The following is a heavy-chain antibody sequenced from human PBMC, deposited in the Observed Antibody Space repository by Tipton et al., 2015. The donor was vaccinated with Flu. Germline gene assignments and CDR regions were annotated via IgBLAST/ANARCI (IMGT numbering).Heavy chain of an antibody. CDR2: ISGDGGGK. V-gene: IGHV3-64*02. CDR3: ARVGPGGVYDY. D-gene: IGHD2-8*01. J-gene: IGHJ4*02. CDR1: GFTFRDYS. Sequence: GSLRLSCAASGFTFRDYSMHWVRQAPGKGLEYVSAISGDGGGKYYVDSVKDRFTISRDNSKNTLYPQMGSLRPEDMAVYYCARVGPGGVYDYWGQGALVTVSS.